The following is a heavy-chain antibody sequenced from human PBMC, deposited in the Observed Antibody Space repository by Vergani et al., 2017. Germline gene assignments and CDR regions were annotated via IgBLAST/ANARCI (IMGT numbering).Heavy chain of an antibody. CDR2: ISSSSSYI. D-gene: IGHD6-19*01. Sequence: EVQLVESGGGLVKPGGSLRLSCAASGFTFSSYSMNWVRQAPGKGLEWVSSISSSSSYIYYADSVKGRFTISRDNAKNSLYLQMNSLRAEDTAVYYCAKDSHIAVAGLSGYWGQGTLVTVSS. J-gene: IGHJ4*02. CDR3: AKDSHIAVAGLSGY. V-gene: IGHV3-21*04. CDR1: GFTFSSYS.